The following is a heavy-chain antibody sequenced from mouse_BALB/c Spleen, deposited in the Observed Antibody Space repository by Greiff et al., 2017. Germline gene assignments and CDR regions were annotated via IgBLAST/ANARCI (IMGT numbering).Heavy chain of an antibody. V-gene: IGHV14-1*02. CDR3: ARDGYPSYFDY. J-gene: IGHJ2*01. Sequence: EVKLMESGAELVRPGALVKLSCKASGFNIKDYYMHWVKQRPEQGLEWIGWIDPENGNTIYDPKFQGKASITADTSSNTAYLQLSSLTSEDTAVYYCARDGYPSYFDYWGQGTTLTVSS. CDR2: IDPENGNT. D-gene: IGHD2-3*01. CDR1: GFNIKDYY.